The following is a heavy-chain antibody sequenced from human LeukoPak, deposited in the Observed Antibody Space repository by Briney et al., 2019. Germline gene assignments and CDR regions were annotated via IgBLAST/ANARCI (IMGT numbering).Heavy chain of an antibody. D-gene: IGHD3-10*01. CDR2: IRYDGSNK. J-gene: IGHJ4*02. CDR1: GFTFSSYG. Sequence: GGSLRLSCAASGFTFSSYGMHWVRQAPGKGLEWVAFIRYDGSNKYYADSVKGRFTISRDNSKNTLYLQMSSLRAEDTAVYYCAKVQGEGFDFDYWGPGTLVTVSS. V-gene: IGHV3-30*02. CDR3: AKVQGEGFDFDY.